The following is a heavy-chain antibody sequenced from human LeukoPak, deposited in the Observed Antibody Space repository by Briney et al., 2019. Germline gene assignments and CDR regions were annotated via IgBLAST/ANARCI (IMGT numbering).Heavy chain of an antibody. CDR3: AREADCSGGDCYRGAFDI. D-gene: IGHD2-15*01. V-gene: IGHV3-33*08. Sequence: GGSLRLSCSASGFTFSSYAMHWVRQAQGKGLEWVAVIWYDGSNQYYVDSVKGRFTISRDISKSTLFLQMNSLRAEDTAVYYCAREADCSGGDCYRGAFDIWGQGTMVTVSS. CDR1: GFTFSSYA. CDR2: IWYDGSNQ. J-gene: IGHJ3*02.